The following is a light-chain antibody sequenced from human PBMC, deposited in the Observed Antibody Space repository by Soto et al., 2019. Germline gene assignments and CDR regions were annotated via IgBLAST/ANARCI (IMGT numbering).Light chain of an antibody. V-gene: IGLV2-14*03. Sequence: SVLTQPPSVCGCPGQSMTSSGTGTSSDGGGYNSVSWYQQHPGKAPKLMIYEVSNRPSGVSNRFSGSKSGNTASLTISGLQAEHEPDYYFSSYRTSSTPYYVPGTGTTVTLL. CDR2: EVS. CDR1: SSDGGGYNS. J-gene: IGLJ1*01. CDR3: SSYRTSSTPYYV.